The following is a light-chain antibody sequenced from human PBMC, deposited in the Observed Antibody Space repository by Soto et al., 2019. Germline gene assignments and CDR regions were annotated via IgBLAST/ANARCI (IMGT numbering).Light chain of an antibody. CDR3: QSFDSGLVGLI. CDR1: SSNIGAGYD. J-gene: IGLJ2*01. V-gene: IGLV1-40*01. CDR2: RSS. Sequence: CAGSSSNIGAGYDVHWYRHFPGVAPKLLLFRSSHRPSGVPDRFSGFTSGTSASLAITGLQPDDEAVYYCQSFDSGLVGLIFGAGTKVTVL.